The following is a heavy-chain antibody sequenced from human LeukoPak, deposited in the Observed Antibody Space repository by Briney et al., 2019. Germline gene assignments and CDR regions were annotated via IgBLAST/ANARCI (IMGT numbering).Heavy chain of an antibody. J-gene: IGHJ3*02. CDR1: GFTFSSYA. V-gene: IGHV3-21*01. CDR2: ISSSGTYV. Sequence: GGSLRLSCAASGFTFSSYAMSWVRQAPGKGLEWVSSISSSGTYVYYADSEKGRFTISRDNAKNSLSLQMNSLRADDAAVYYCARASSKQLAGYLPDGFDIWGQGTMVTVSS. CDR3: ARASSKQLAGYLPDGFDI. D-gene: IGHD3-9*01.